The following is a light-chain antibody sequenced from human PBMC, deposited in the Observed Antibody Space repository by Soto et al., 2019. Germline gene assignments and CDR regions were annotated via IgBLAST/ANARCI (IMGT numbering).Light chain of an antibody. CDR2: GAS. Sequence: EIVMTQSPATLSVSPGGRATLSCRASQSISDTLAWYQQKPGQAPRLLIYGASKRATGFPARFSGSGSGTDFTLPISSLQSEDFAVYYCQQYNNWPWTFGQGTKVEIK. V-gene: IGKV3-15*01. J-gene: IGKJ1*01. CDR1: QSISDT. CDR3: QQYNNWPWT.